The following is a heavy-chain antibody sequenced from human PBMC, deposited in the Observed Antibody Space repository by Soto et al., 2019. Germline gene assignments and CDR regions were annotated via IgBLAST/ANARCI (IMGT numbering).Heavy chain of an antibody. V-gene: IGHV1-18*04. CDR1: GYTVASYG. Sequence: ASVKVSCKASGYTVASYGISFVRQAPGQGLEWMGWISAYNGNTNYAQKLQGRVTMTTDTSTSTAYMELRSLRSDDTAVYYCASGSYRVRDAFDIWGQGTMVTVS. D-gene: IGHD1-26*01. J-gene: IGHJ3*02. CDR2: ISAYNGNT. CDR3: ASGSYRVRDAFDI.